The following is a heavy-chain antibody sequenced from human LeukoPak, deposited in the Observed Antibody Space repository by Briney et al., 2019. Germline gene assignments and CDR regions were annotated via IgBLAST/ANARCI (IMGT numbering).Heavy chain of an antibody. V-gene: IGHV3-23*01. J-gene: IGHJ4*02. CDR1: GFTFSSYG. Sequence: PGGSLRLSCAASGFTFSSYGMQWVRQAPGEGLEWVSAISGSGGSTYYADSVKGRFTISRDNSKNTLYLQMNSLRAEDTAVYYCAKDSRGYSGYDDYWGQGTLVTASS. CDR3: AKDSRGYSGYDDY. CDR2: ISGSGGST. D-gene: IGHD5-12*01.